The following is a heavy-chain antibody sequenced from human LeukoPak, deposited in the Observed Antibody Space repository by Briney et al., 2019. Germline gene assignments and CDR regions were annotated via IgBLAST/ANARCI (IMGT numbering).Heavy chain of an antibody. CDR2: IYYSGTT. D-gene: IGHD5-24*01. J-gene: IGHJ4*02. CDR1: GGSISGSGYY. CDR3: AGYNFYYFDY. Sequence: PSKTLSLTCTVSGGSISGSGYYWGWIRQPPGKGLEWIGSIYYSGTTYYNPSLESRVTISVDTSDNQFSLKLTSVTAADSAVYFCAGYNFYYFDYWGQGTLVTVSS. V-gene: IGHV4-39*01.